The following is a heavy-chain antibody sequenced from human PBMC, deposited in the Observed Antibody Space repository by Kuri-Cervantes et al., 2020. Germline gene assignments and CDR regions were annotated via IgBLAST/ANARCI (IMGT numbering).Heavy chain of an antibody. D-gene: IGHD2-2*01. CDR1: GFTFSSYA. CDR3: ARRALSSFYYYYMDV. Sequence: GGSLRLSCAASGFTFSSYAMHWVRQAPGKGLEWVAVISYDGSNKYYADSVKGRFTISRDNAKNSLYLQMNSLRAEDTAVYYCARRALSSFYYYYMDVWGKGTTVTVSS. V-gene: IGHV3-30-3*01. J-gene: IGHJ6*03. CDR2: ISYDGSNK.